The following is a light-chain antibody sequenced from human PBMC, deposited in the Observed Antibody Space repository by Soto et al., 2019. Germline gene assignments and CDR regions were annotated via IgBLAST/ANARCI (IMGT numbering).Light chain of an antibody. CDR3: CSHTTKYTYV. J-gene: IGLJ1*01. Sequence: QSALTQPASLSGSPGQSITIPCTGTHNDIGTYDYVSWYQQLPGKAPQIMIFEVSNRPIGIPPRFSGSKSGNTASLTISGLQDDEEAAYYCCSHTTKYTYVFGTGTKVTV. CDR1: HNDIGTYDY. V-gene: IGLV2-14*01. CDR2: EVS.